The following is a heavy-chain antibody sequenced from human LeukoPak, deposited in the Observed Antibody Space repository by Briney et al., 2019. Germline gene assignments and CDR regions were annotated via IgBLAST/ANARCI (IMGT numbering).Heavy chain of an antibody. CDR3: ARFHTSGYYCHFDF. Sequence: SETLSLTCTVSGGSISTGGYYWSWIRQHPGKGLEWIAYIYYSGSTYYNPSLKSRVTISVDTSKNQFSLKLSSVTAADTAVYYCARFHTSGYYCHFDFWGQGTLVTVSS. D-gene: IGHD3-22*01. J-gene: IGHJ4*02. CDR2: IYYSGST. CDR1: GGSISTGGYY. V-gene: IGHV4-31*03.